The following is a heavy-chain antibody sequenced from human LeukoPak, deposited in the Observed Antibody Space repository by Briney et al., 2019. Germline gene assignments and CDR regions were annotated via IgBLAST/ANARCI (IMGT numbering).Heavy chain of an antibody. V-gene: IGHV3-23*01. D-gene: IGHD6-19*01. CDR2: ISDSGGST. CDR3: SKDLSRAVAAVWFDP. Sequence: GGSLRLSCAASGFTFSNYDMSWVRQAPGKGLEGVSSISDSGGSTYYADSVKGRFTISRDNSKNTLYLQMTNLRAADTAVYYCSKDLSRAVAAVWFDPWDQGSLVTVSS. CDR1: GFTFSNYD. J-gene: IGHJ5*02.